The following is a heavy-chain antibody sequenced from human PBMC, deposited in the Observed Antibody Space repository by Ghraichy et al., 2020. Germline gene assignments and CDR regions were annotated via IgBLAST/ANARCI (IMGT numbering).Heavy chain of an antibody. D-gene: IGHD3-3*01. J-gene: IGHJ4*02. CDR2: IYYSGST. V-gene: IGHV4-39*01. CDR3: ARNRVGMEWLLYRPYFDY. CDR1: GGSISSSSYY. Sequence: SETLSLTCTVSGGSISSSSYYWGWIRQPPGKGLEWIGSIYYSGSTYYNPSLKSRVTLSVDTSKNQFSLKLSSVTAADTAVYYCARNRVGMEWLLYRPYFDYWGQGTLVTVSS.